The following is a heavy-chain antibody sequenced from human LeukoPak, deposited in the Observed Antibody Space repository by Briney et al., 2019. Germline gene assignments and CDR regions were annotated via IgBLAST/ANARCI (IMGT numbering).Heavy chain of an antibody. CDR3: ARDVIDWGYNRFDP. Sequence: ASVKVSCKASGYTFTGYYMHWVRQAPGQGLEWMGWINPNSGGTNYAQKFQGRVTMTRDTSISTAYMELSRLRSDDTAVYYCARDVIDWGYNRFDPWGQGTLVTVSS. CDR2: INPNSGGT. V-gene: IGHV1-2*02. D-gene: IGHD3-9*01. J-gene: IGHJ5*02. CDR1: GYTFTGYY.